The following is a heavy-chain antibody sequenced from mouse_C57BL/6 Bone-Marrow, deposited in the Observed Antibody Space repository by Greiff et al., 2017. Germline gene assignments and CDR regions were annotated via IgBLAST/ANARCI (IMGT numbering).Heavy chain of an antibody. CDR1: GYAFTNYL. CDR3: ARSHYYYGSSHWYFDV. CDR2: INPGSGGT. V-gene: IGHV1-54*01. J-gene: IGHJ1*03. D-gene: IGHD1-1*01. Sequence: QVQLQQSGAELVRPGTSVKVSCKASGYAFTNYLIEWVKQRPGQGLEWIGVINPGSGGTNYNEKFKGKATLTADKSSSTAYMQLSSLTSEDSAFYFCARSHYYYGSSHWYFDVWGTGTTVTVSS.